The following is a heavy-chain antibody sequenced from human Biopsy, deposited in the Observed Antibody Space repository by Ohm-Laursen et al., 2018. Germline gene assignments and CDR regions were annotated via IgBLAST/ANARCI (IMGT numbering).Heavy chain of an antibody. V-gene: IGHV4-59*01. Sequence: SETLSLTCTVSGGYISSDYWSWIRQTPGKGLEWIGYIYYSGSTNYNPSLKSRVTISVDTSKNQFSLRLNSVTAADTVVYYCARATNSTGWPYYYFYGMDVWGQGTTVTVSS. D-gene: IGHD2/OR15-2a*01. CDR3: ARATNSTGWPYYYFYGMDV. CDR1: GGYISSDY. CDR2: IYYSGST. J-gene: IGHJ6*02.